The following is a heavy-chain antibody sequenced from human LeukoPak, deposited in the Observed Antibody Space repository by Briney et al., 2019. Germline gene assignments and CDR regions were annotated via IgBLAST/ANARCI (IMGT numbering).Heavy chain of an antibody. J-gene: IGHJ6*02. V-gene: IGHV1-18*01. D-gene: IGHD2-15*01. CDR1: GYTFTSYG. Sequence: ASVKVSCKASGYTFTSYGISWVRQAPGQGLEWMGWISAYNGNTNYAQKLQGRVTMITDTSTSTAYMELRSLRSDDTAVYYCARETYCSGGSCPYYYYYYGMDVWGQGTTVTVSS. CDR3: ARETYCSGGSCPYYYYYYGMDV. CDR2: ISAYNGNT.